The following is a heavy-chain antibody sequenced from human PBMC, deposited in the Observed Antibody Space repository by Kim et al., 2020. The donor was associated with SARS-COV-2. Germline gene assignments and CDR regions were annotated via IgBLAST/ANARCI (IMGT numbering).Heavy chain of an antibody. Sequence: SETLSLTCIVSGGSISRSIYYWGWIRQPPGKGLEWVGSVYYSGTTYYSPSLKSRVTVSIDRSKNQFSLNLSSVNAADTAIYYCATGYVYERSTDSSGVDYWGPGKLVIVSS. D-gene: IGHD2-2*01. V-gene: IGHV4-39*07. CDR1: GGSISRSIYY. CDR3: ATGYVYERSTDSSGVDY. J-gene: IGHJ4*02. CDR2: VYYSGTT.